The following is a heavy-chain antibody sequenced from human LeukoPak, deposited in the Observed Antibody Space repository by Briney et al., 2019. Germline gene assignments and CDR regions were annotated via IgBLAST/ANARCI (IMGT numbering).Heavy chain of an antibody. CDR2: INHSGST. CDR1: GGSFSGYY. J-gene: IGHJ6*02. D-gene: IGHD3-3*01. V-gene: IGHV4-34*01. Sequence: SETLSLTCAVYGGSFSGYYWSWIRQPPGKGLEWIGEINHSGSTNYNPSLKSRVTISVDTSKNQFSLKLSSVTAADTAVYCCASRPRYDFWSGYSGYYYGMDVWGQGTTVTVSS. CDR3: ASRPRYDFWSGYSGYYYGMDV.